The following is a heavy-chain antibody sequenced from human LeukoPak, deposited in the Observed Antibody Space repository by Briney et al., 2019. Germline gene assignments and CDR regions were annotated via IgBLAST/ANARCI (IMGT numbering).Heavy chain of an antibody. CDR2: IKQDGSEK. V-gene: IGHV3-7*04. CDR3: ARGYSSPNWFDP. Sequence: GGSLRLSRAASGFTFSSYWLSWVRQAPGKGLEWVANIKQDGSEKYYVDSVKGRFTISRDNAKNSLYLQMNSLRAEDTAVYYCARGYSSPNWFDPWGQGTLVTVSS. CDR1: GFTFSSYW. J-gene: IGHJ5*02. D-gene: IGHD6-13*01.